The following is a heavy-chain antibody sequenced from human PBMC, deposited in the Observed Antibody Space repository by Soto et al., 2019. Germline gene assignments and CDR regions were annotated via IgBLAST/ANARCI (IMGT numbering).Heavy chain of an antibody. J-gene: IGHJ5*02. CDR2: INPSGGRT. CDR3: ARATSDSGGYLRLDP. CDR1: GYTFTNYY. D-gene: IGHD2-21*02. V-gene: IGHV1-46*01. Sequence: ASVKVSCKASGYTFTNYYIHWVRQAPGQGLEWMGLINPSGGRTDYAQRFQGRVSMTWDTPTTTFYMELSSLRSDDTAVYYCARATSDSGGYLRLDPWGQGTLVTVSS.